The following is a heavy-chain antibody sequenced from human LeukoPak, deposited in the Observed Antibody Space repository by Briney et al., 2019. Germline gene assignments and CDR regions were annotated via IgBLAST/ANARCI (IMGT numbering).Heavy chain of an antibody. Sequence: PGGSLRLSCAASGFTVSSNYMSWVRQAPGKGLEWVSTISGSGDSTSNADSVKGRFTISRDNSKSTLYLQMNSLTAEDTAVYYCAKGPQVLRSLERIWSDPWGQGTLVIVSS. CDR2: ISGSGDST. V-gene: IGHV3-23*01. CDR1: GFTVSSNY. J-gene: IGHJ5*02. D-gene: IGHD3-3*01. CDR3: AKGPQVLRSLERIWSDP.